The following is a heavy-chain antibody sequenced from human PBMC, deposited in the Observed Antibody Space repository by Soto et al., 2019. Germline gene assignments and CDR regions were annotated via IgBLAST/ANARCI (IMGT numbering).Heavy chain of an antibody. Sequence: GGSLRLSCAASGFTFSNAWMNWVRQAPGKGLEWVANIKQDGSEKYYVDSVKGRFTISGDNAKNSLYLQMNSLRAEDTAVYYCARDNGIIGDTRHLYSSGWYYYMDVWGKGTTVTVSS. CDR1: GFTFSNAW. D-gene: IGHD6-19*01. V-gene: IGHV3-7*01. J-gene: IGHJ6*03. CDR3: ARDNGIIGDTRHLYSSGWYYYMDV. CDR2: IKQDGSEK.